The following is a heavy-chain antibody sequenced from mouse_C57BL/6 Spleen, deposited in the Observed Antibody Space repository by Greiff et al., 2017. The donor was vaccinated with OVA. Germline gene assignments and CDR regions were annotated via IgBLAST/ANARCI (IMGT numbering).Heavy chain of an antibody. J-gene: IGHJ4*01. V-gene: IGHV1-82*01. CDR1: GYAFSSSW. CDR2: IYPGDGDT. Sequence: VKLVESGPELVKPGASVKISCKASGYAFSSSWMNWVKQRPGKGLEWIGRIYPGDGDTNYNGKFKGKATLTADKSSSTAYMQLSSLTSEDSAVYFCARGARSYYAMDYWGQGTSVTVSS. CDR3: ARGARSYYAMDY.